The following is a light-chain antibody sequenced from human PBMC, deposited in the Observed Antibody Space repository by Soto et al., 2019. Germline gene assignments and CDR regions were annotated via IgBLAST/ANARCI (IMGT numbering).Light chain of an antibody. CDR2: WAS. CDR1: QSVLFSSNSKDF. V-gene: IGKV4-1*01. Sequence: DIVLTQSPDSLAVSLGERATINCKSSQSVLFSSNSKDFIAWYQQKPGQPPRLLIYWASTRESGVPDRFSGSGSVTEFTLTISSLRPEDVAVYYCQQYYSPPLTFGGGTKVEIK. J-gene: IGKJ4*01. CDR3: QQYYSPPLT.